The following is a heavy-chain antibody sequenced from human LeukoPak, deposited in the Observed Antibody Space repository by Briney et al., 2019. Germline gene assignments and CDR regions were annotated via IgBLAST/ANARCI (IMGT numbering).Heavy chain of an antibody. CDR1: GYSFTSYW. D-gene: IGHD3-3*01. J-gene: IGHJ4*02. CDR3: ARLALHYDFWSGLDY. CDR2: IYPGDSDT. Sequence: GESLKISCKGSGYSFTSYWIGWARQMPGKGLERMGIIYPGDSDTRYSPSFQGQVTIPADKSISTAYLQWSSLKASDTAMYYCARLALHYDFWSGLDYWGQGTLVTVSS. V-gene: IGHV5-51*01.